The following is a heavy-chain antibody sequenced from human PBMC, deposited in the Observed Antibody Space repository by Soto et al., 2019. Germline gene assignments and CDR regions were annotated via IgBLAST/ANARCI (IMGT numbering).Heavy chain of an antibody. CDR1: GYSFTSCW. Sequence: GESLKISCKGSGYSFTSCWIGWVRQMPGKGLEWMGIIYPGDSDTRYSPSFQGQVTISADKSISTAYLQWSSLKASDTAMYYCARQRPMLRFLEWSHSNYYYYGMDVWGQGTTVTVSS. V-gene: IGHV5-51*01. D-gene: IGHD3-3*01. CDR3: ARQRPMLRFLEWSHSNYYYYGMDV. CDR2: IYPGDSDT. J-gene: IGHJ6*02.